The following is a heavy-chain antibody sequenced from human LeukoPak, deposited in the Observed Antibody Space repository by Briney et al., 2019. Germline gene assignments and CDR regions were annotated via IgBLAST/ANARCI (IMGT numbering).Heavy chain of an antibody. V-gene: IGHV4-59*01. J-gene: IGHJ2*01. D-gene: IGHD5-18*01. CDR2: IYYSGST. CDR1: GGSISSYY. CDR3: ARGGYSYGYTDWYFDL. Sequence: SETLSLTCTVSGGSISSYYWSWIRQPPGKGLEWIGYIYYSGSTNYNPSLKSPVTISVDTSKNQFSLKLSSVTAADTAVYYCARGGYSYGYTDWYFDLWGRGTLVTVSS.